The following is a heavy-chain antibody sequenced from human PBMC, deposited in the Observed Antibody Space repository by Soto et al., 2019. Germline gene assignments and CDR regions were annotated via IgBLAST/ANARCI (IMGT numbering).Heavy chain of an antibody. J-gene: IGHJ5*02. V-gene: IGHV3-30*04. Sequence: SLRLSCAASGFTFTIYSIHCVRQAPGKGLEWVAVLSYDGRNEYYADSVKGRFTVSRDISKNTLYLQMNSLRPDDTAVYYCARVGTTIRNLPSWFDPWGQGTLVTVSS. CDR2: LSYDGRNE. CDR1: GFTFTIYS. D-gene: IGHD1-7*01. CDR3: ARVGTTIRNLPSWFDP.